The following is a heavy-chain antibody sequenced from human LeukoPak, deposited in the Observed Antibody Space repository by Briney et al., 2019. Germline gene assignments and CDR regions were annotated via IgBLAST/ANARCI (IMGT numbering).Heavy chain of an antibody. CDR1: GYSLSSGYY. Sequence: SETLSLTCTVSGYSLSSGYYWAWIRQPPGKGLEWIGSIYHSGSTCYNPSLKSRLTISVDTSKNQFSLKMSSVTAADTAVYYCARDSYYYGSGTYPPDYWGQGTLVTVSS. CDR3: ARDSYYYGSGTYPPDY. CDR2: IYHSGST. V-gene: IGHV4-38-2*02. D-gene: IGHD3-10*01. J-gene: IGHJ4*02.